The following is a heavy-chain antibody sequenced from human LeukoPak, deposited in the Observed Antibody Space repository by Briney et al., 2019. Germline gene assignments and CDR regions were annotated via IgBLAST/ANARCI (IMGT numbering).Heavy chain of an antibody. J-gene: IGHJ4*02. V-gene: IGHV1-69*05. CDR3: ARVGDFWSGYYGAD. CDR2: IIPIFGTA. CDR1: GGTFSSYA. D-gene: IGHD3-3*01. Sequence: SVKVSCKASGGTFSSYAISWVRQAPGQGLEWMGRIIPIFGTANYAQKFQGRVTITTDESTSTAYMELSSLRSKDTAVYYCARVGDFWSGYYGADWGQGTLVTVSS.